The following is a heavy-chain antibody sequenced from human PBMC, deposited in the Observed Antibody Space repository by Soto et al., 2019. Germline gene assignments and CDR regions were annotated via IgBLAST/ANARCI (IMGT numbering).Heavy chain of an antibody. V-gene: IGHV4-31*03. D-gene: IGHD5-12*01. Sequence: QVQLQESGPGLVKPSQTLSLTCTVSGGSISSGGYYWSWIRQHPGKGLEWIGYIYYSGSTYYNPSLESRVTISVDTSKNQFSLKLSSVTAADTAVYYCARATSGYDSNYFDYWGQGTLVTVSS. CDR1: GGSISSGGYY. CDR2: IYYSGST. CDR3: ARATSGYDSNYFDY. J-gene: IGHJ4*02.